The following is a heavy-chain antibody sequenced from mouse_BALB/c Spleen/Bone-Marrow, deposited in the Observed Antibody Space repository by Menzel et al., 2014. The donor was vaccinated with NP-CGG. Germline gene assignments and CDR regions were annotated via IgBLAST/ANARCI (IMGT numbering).Heavy chain of an antibody. Sequence: VQLQQSGAALVRPGASVKISCKGSGYTFTDYAMHWVKQSHAKSLEWIGVISTYYGDASYNQKFKGKATMTVDKSSSTAYMELARLTSEDSAIYYCARVGDINFDVWGAGTTVTVSS. CDR1: GYTFTDYA. J-gene: IGHJ1*01. CDR2: ISTYYGDA. V-gene: IGHV1S137*01. D-gene: IGHD3-3*01. CDR3: ARVGDINFDV.